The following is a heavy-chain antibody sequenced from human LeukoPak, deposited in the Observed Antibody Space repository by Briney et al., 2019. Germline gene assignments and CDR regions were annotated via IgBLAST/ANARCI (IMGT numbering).Heavy chain of an antibody. CDR3: AKGPYSGYVYDAFDI. CDR1: GFTFSSYG. Sequence: GGCLRLSSAASGFTFSSYGMRWVRQAPGKGLEWVAVISYDGSNKYYADSVKGRFTISRDNSKNTLYLQMNSLRAEDTAVYYCAKGPYSGYVYDAFDIWGQGTMVTVSS. V-gene: IGHV3-30*18. D-gene: IGHD5-12*01. CDR2: ISYDGSNK. J-gene: IGHJ3*02.